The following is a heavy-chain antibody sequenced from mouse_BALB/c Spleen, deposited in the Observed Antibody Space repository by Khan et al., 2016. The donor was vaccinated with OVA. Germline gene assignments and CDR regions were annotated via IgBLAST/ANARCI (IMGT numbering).Heavy chain of an antibody. CDR2: IDPANGNT. D-gene: IGHD1-2*01. V-gene: IGHV14-3*02. CDR3: AYSLLLYAMDY. J-gene: IGHJ4*01. Sequence: VQLQQSGAELMKPGASVKLSCTVSGFNIKDTYMHWVKQRPEQGLEWIGRIDPANGNTKYDPKFQGKATITADTSSNTAYLQLSSLTSEDTAVYYSAYSLLLYAMDYWGQGTSVTVSS. CDR1: GFNIKDTY.